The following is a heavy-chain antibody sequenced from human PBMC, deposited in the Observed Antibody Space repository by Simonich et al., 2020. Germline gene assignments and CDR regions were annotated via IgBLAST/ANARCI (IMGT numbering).Heavy chain of an antibody. CDR3: AREKWLRFAFDI. J-gene: IGHJ3*02. V-gene: IGHV3-48*03. D-gene: IGHD5-12*01. CDR2: IRSSASTI. Sequence: PGGSLRLPCAALGFPLISYEMNGVRQAPGKGLEWVSDIRSSASTIYYADSVKGRFTISRDNAKNSLYLQMNSLRAEDTAVYYCAREKWLRFAFDIWGQGTMVTVSS. CDR1: GFPLISYE.